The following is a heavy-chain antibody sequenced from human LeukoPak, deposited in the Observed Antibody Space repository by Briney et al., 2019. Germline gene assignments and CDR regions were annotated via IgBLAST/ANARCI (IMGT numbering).Heavy chain of an antibody. CDR2: IYSGGST. CDR3: ARDRTGSGSPCLYFDY. V-gene: IGHV3-53*01. CDR1: GFTVSSNY. D-gene: IGHD3-10*01. Sequence: GGSLRLSCAASGFTVSSNYNSWVRQDPAKGREWVSVIYSGGSTYYADSVKGRFTISRDNSKNTLYLQMNSLIAEDTAVYYCARDRTGSGSPCLYFDYWGQGTLVTVSS. J-gene: IGHJ4*02.